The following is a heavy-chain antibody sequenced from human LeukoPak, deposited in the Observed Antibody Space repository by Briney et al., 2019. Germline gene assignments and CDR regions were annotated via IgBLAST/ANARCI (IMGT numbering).Heavy chain of an antibody. Sequence: SETLSLTCTVSGGSISSYYWSWIRQPAGKGLEWIGRIYTSGSTNYNPSLKSRVTMSVDTSKNQFSLKLSSVTAADTAVYYCARDSTRHAAGAYYYYYYTDVWGKGTTVTVSS. CDR2: IYTSGST. D-gene: IGHD6-25*01. V-gene: IGHV4-4*07. J-gene: IGHJ6*03. CDR3: ARDSTRHAAGAYYYYYYTDV. CDR1: GGSISSYY.